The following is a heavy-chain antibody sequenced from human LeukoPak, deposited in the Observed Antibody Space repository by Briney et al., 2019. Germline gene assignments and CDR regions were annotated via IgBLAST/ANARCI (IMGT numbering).Heavy chain of an antibody. CDR1: GFTFSSHA. D-gene: IGHD3-3*01. V-gene: IGHV3-23*01. J-gene: IGHJ6*02. CDR2: ISGSGGST. CDR3: ARDPNYDFWSGYYVGMDV. Sequence: GGSLRLSCAASGFTFSSHAMSWVRQAPGKGLEWVSAISGSGGSTYYADSVKGRFTISRDNAKNSLYLQMNSLRAEDTAVYYCARDPNYDFWSGYYVGMDVWGQGTTVTVSS.